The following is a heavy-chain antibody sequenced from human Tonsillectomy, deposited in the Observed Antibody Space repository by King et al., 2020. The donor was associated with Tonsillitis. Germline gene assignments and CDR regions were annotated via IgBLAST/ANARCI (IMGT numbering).Heavy chain of an antibody. CDR1: RFSFSSFA. V-gene: IGHV3-30*04. Sequence: QVQLVESGGAVVQPGRSRRLSCAASRFSFSSFAMSWIRQAPGKGLEWVALISYSGREKYYIDSVKGRFTISRDDTEDMLYLQMNTLRPEDTAVYYCAKAIGWFDEDKSAMDVWGRGTTVIVSS. CDR2: ISYSGREK. D-gene: IGHD6-19*01. CDR3: AKAIGWFDEDKSAMDV. J-gene: IGHJ6*02.